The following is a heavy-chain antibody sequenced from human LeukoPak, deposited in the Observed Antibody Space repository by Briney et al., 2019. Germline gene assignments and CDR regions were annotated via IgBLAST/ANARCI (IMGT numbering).Heavy chain of an antibody. CDR1: GGSFSGYY. V-gene: IGHV4-34*01. CDR2: INHSGST. CDR3: ARGTMTTVTYYFDY. D-gene: IGHD4-17*01. Sequence: SETLSLTCAVYGGSFSGYYWSWIRQPPGKGLEWIGEINHSGSTNYNPSLKSRVTISVNTSKNQFSLKLSSVTAADTAVYYCARGTMTTVTYYFDYWGQGTLVTVSS. J-gene: IGHJ4*02.